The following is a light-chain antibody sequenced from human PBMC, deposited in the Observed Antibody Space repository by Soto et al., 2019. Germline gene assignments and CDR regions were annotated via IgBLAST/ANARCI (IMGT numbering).Light chain of an antibody. V-gene: IGKV4-1*01. J-gene: IGKJ1*01. Sequence: EIVLTQSPGTLSLSPGERATLSCRASQSVISSYLAWYQQKPGQPPKLLIYWASTRESGVPDRFSGSGSGTDFTLTISSLQAEDVAVYYCQQYYSAWTFGQGTKVAIK. CDR1: QSVISSY. CDR3: QQYYSAWT. CDR2: WAS.